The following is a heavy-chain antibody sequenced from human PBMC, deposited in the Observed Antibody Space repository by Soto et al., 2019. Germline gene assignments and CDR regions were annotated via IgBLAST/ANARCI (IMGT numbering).Heavy chain of an antibody. J-gene: IGHJ3*02. CDR2: IWYDGSNK. V-gene: IGHV3-33*01. CDR3: AREAQEWSRSSGWPAFDI. D-gene: IGHD6-19*01. Sequence: GGSLRLSCAASGFTFSSYGMHWVRQAPGKGLEWVAVIWYDGSNKYYADSVKGRFTISRDNSKNTLYLQMNSLRAEDTAVYYCAREAQEWSRSSGWPAFDIWGQGTMVTVSS. CDR1: GFTFSSYG.